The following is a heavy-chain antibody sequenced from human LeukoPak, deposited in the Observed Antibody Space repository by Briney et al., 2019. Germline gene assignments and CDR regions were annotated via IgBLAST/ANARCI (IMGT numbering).Heavy chain of an antibody. Sequence: SETLSLTCAVSGGSISTNWWSWVRQPPGKGLEWIGEIKDSGRTNYNTSLTGRVTISIDTSKSQFSLKLTSVTAADTAVYYCARDVSRGYSYGSPDYWGQGTLVTVSS. J-gene: IGHJ4*02. D-gene: IGHD5-18*01. CDR2: IKDSGRT. V-gene: IGHV4-4*02. CDR1: GGSISTNW. CDR3: ARDVSRGYSYGSPDY.